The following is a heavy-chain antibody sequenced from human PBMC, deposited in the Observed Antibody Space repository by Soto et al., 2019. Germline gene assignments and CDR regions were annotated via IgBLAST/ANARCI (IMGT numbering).Heavy chain of an antibody. J-gene: IGHJ4*02. V-gene: IGHV1-69*06. CDR2: VIPTSGTA. D-gene: IGHD5-18*01. CDR3: TRDSSLGYLF. CDR1: RGTFTTSP. Sequence: QVQLVQSGAEVKQPGSSVKVSCKTSRGTFTTSPITWIRQAPGQGLVWMGEVIPTSGTATYAQTFQGRVAFTADKSTNTAYMELSSLRSEVTAIYFCTRDSSLGYLFWGQGSLVTVSS.